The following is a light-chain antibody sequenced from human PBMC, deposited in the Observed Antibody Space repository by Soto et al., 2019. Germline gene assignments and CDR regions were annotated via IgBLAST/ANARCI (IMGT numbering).Light chain of an antibody. CDR1: QSVSSD. J-gene: IGKJ4*01. CDR2: GAS. CDR3: QQYNNWPPLT. V-gene: IGKV3-15*01. Sequence: DIVVTQSPATLSLSPGERATLSCRASQSVSSDLAWYQQKPGQAPRLLIYGASTRATGIPARFSGSGSGTEFTLTISSLQSEDFAVYYCQQYNNWPPLTFGGGTKVDIK.